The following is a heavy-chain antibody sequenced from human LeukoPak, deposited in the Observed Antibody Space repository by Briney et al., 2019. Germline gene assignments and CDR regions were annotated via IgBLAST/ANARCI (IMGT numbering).Heavy chain of an antibody. CDR2: MSYDGSNK. V-gene: IGHV3-30-3*01. D-gene: IGHD3-22*01. J-gene: IGHJ4*02. Sequence: GGSLRLSCAASGFTFSSYAMHWVRQAPGKGLEWVAVMSYDGSNKYFADSVKGRFTIFRDNAKNSLFLQMTSLRVDATAVYYCARVADDSSGYYGDWGQGTLVTVSS. CDR1: GFTFSSYA. CDR3: ARVADDSSGYYGD.